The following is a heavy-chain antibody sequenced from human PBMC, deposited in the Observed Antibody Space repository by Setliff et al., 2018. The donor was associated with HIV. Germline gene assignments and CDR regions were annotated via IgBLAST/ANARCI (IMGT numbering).Heavy chain of an antibody. CDR2: VNPSSGST. V-gene: IGHV1-46*01. CDR1: GYTFTSYY. J-gene: IGHJ1*01. D-gene: IGHD6-6*01. Sequence: ASVKVSCKASGYTFTSYYMHWVRQAPGQGLEWMGIVNPSSGSTTYAQKLQGRVTMTRDTSTSTVYMELSSLRSEDTAVYYCARDPALSSSASYFQHWGQGTPVTVSS. CDR3: ARDPALSSSASYFQH.